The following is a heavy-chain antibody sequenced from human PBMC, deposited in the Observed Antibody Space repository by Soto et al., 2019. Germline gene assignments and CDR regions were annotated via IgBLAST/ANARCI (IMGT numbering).Heavy chain of an antibody. J-gene: IGHJ5*02. D-gene: IGHD2-21*01. V-gene: IGHV3-30-3*01. CDR2: ISYDGSNK. CDR3: ARDVALGGWFDP. CDR1: GFTFSSYA. Sequence: GGSLRLSCAASGFTFSSYAMHWVRQAPGKGLEWVAVISYDGSNKYYADSVKGRFTISRDNSKNTLYLQMNSLRAEDTAVYYCARDVALGGWFDPWGQGTLVTVSS.